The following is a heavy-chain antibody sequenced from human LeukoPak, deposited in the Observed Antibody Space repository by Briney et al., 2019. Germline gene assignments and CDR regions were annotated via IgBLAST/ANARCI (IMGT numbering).Heavy chain of an antibody. CDR2: IYWNDDK. CDR3: ARLFSAGASKRIYFES. D-gene: IGHD1-26*01. J-gene: IGHJ4*02. Sequence: SGPTLFYPTQTLTPTCTFSGFSLSTSGVGVGWIRQPPGKALEWLALIYWNDDKRYSPSLKSRLTITKDTSKNQVVLTMTNMDPVDTATYYCARLFSAGASKRIYFESCGQGTLVTVSS. CDR1: GFSLSTSGVG. V-gene: IGHV2-5*01.